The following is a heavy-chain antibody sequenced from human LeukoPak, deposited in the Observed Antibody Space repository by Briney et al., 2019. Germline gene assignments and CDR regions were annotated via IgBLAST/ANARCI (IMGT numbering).Heavy chain of an antibody. CDR1: GGSISSGGYY. J-gene: IGHJ1*01. CDR3: ASGNSGFNTNWYLVEYFLH. D-gene: IGHD1-1*01. CDR2: IYYSGST. Sequence: PSETLSLTCTVSGGSISSGGYYWSWIRQHPGKGLEWIGYIYYSGSTYYNPSLKSRVTISVDASRNQFSLRLTSVTAADTAVYYCASGNSGFNTNWYLVEYFLHWGQGTLLTVYS. V-gene: IGHV4-31*03.